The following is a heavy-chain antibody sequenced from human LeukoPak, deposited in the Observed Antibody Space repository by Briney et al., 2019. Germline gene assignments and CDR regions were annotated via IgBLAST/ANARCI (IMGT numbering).Heavy chain of an antibody. V-gene: IGHV3-30*18. J-gene: IGHJ4*02. D-gene: IGHD6-19*01. Sequence: GGSLRLSCAASGFTFSSYGMHWVRQAPGKGLEWVAVISYDGSNKYYADSVKGRFTISRDNSKNTLYLQMNSLRAEDTAVYYCAKSRYSSGWYFNYWGQGTLVTVSS. CDR2: ISYDGSNK. CDR3: AKSRYSSGWYFNY. CDR1: GFTFSSYG.